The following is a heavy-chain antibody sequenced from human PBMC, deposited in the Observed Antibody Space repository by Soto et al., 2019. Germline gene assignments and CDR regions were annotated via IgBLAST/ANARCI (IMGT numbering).Heavy chain of an antibody. CDR1: QFTFGTYW. V-gene: IGHV3-7*01. J-gene: IGHJ6*02. CDR3: ARESAGYGMDV. D-gene: IGHD6-25*01. Sequence: PGGSLRLSCAASQFTFGTYWMTWLRQAPGKGLEWVAKIEQDGSEKYYVDSVKGRFTISRDNAKNSLYLQMNSLRAEDTAVYYCARESAGYGMDVWGQGTTVTVSS. CDR2: IEQDGSEK.